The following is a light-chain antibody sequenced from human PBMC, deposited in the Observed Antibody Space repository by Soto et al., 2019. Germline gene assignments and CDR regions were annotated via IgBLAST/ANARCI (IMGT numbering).Light chain of an antibody. J-gene: IGKJ1*01. V-gene: IGKV3-20*01. CDR3: QQYGSAPWT. CDR2: AAS. Sequence: ELVLTQSPGTLSLSPGNRATIYGRASQSVSSNYFAWYRQKPGQATRLLSYAASNKARCIPARFGGSGSVTDFTLTVSRLEPEDFAVYYCQQYGSAPWTFGKGTKVEI. CDR1: QSVSSNY.